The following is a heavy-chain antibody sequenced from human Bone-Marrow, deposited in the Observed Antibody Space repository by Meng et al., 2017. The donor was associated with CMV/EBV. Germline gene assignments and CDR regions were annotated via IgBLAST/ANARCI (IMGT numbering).Heavy chain of an antibody. CDR3: TRAYNVLRFLEWFGY. Sequence: GGSLRLSCAASGFTFSSYGMHWVRQAPGKGLEWVAFIRYDGSNKYYADSVKGRFTISRDNSKSMLYLQMDSLKAKDTAMYYCTRAYNVLRFLEWFGYWGQGTLVTVSS. J-gene: IGHJ4*02. D-gene: IGHD3-3*01. CDR2: IRYDGSNK. CDR1: GFTFSSYG. V-gene: IGHV3-30*02.